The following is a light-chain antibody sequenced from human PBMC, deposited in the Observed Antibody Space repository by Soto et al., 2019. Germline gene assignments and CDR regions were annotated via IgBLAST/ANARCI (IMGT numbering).Light chain of an antibody. CDR2: GAS. CDR3: QQYNNWPHST. CDR1: QSVSSN. J-gene: IGKJ2*01. Sequence: EIVMTQSPATLSVSPGERATLSCRASQSVSSNLAWYQQKPGQAPRLLIYGASTRATGIPARFSGSGSGTEFDLTISSLQSEDFAVYYCQQYNNWPHSTFGQGTKLEIK. V-gene: IGKV3D-15*01.